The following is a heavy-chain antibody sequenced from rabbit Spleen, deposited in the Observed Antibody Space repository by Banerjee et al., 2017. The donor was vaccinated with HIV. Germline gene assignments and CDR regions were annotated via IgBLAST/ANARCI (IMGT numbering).Heavy chain of an antibody. CDR1: GFTISNYW. J-gene: IGHJ4*01. CDR2: IYPITDTT. V-gene: IGHV1S7*01. CDR3: ARDDGSYDYIDGYFNL. D-gene: IGHD6-1*01. Sequence: QLVESGGRLVQPGGSLTLSCKAYGFTISNYWMNWVRQAPGKGLEWIGIIYPITDTTYYANWVNGRFTISSDNARNTVDLQMNSLTAADTATYFCARDDGSYDYIDGYFNLWGPGTLVTVS.